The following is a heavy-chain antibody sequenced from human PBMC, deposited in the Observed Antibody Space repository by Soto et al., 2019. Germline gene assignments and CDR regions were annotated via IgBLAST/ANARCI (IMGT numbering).Heavy chain of an antibody. V-gene: IGHV4-34*01. CDR3: ARGGATEYPLGGYYYYMDV. CDR1: GLSFSGYY. D-gene: IGHD5-12*01. Sequence: SETLSLTCAFYGLSFSGYYWSWIRQPPGKGLEWIGEINHSGSTNYNPSLKSRVTISVDTSKNQFSLKLSSVAAADTAVYYCARGGATEYPLGGYYYYMDVWGKGTTVTVSS. CDR2: INHSGST. J-gene: IGHJ6*03.